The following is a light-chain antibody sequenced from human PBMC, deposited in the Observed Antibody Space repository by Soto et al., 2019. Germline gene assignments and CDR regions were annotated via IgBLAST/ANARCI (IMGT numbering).Light chain of an antibody. CDR2: DAS. V-gene: IGKV3-11*01. J-gene: IGKJ1*01. Sequence: EIVLTQSPATLSLSPGERATLSCRASQSVSSYLAWYQQKPGQAPRLLIYDASNRATGIPARFSGSGSGTDFTLTISSLEPEDFAVYHCQQRSNWPAWTSGQGTKVDIK. CDR3: QQRSNWPAWT. CDR1: QSVSSY.